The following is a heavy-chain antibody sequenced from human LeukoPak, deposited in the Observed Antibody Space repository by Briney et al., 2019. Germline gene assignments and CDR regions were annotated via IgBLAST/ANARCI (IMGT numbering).Heavy chain of an antibody. CDR3: ARGVDGSGSFFDY. CDR2: MNPNSGNT. J-gene: IGHJ4*02. D-gene: IGHD3-10*01. Sequence: ASVKVSCKASGYTFTSYDINWVRQANGQGLEWMGWMNPNSGNTGYAQKFQGRVTMTRNTSISTAYMELSSLRSEDTAVYCCARGVDGSGSFFDYWGQGTLVTVSS. V-gene: IGHV1-8*01. CDR1: GYTFTSYD.